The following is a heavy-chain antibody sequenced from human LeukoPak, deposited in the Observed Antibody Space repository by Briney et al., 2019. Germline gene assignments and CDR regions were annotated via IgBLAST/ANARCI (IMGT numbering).Heavy chain of an antibody. V-gene: IGHV5-51*01. CDR1: GYNFPIYW. CDR2: IYPGDSDT. D-gene: IGHD6-19*01. CDR3: ATAPMYSSGWSHPDY. Sequence: HGESLKISCQGSGYNFPIYWIGWVRQMPGKGLEWMGIIYPGDSDTRYSPSFQGQVTISADKSISTAYLQWSSLKASDTAMYYCATAPMYSSGWSHPDYWGQGTLVTVSS. J-gene: IGHJ4*02.